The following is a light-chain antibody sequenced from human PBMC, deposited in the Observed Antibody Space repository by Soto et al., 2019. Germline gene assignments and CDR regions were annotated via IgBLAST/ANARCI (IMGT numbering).Light chain of an antibody. Sequence: QSVVTQLPSVPGAPGQRVTISCTGSSSNIGAGYDVHWYQQLPGTAPKLLIYVNSNRPSGVPDRFSGSKSGTSASLAITGLQAEHEADHYCQSYDSSLSAVVFGGGTKLTVL. CDR1: SSNIGAGYD. CDR2: VNS. V-gene: IGLV1-40*01. CDR3: QSYDSSLSAVV. J-gene: IGLJ2*01.